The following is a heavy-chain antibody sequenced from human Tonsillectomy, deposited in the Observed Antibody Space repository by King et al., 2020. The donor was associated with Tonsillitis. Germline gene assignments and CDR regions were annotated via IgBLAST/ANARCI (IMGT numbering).Heavy chain of an antibody. CDR2: VIPVLRTT. CDR3: ARVGSMSPLEGYYFDY. CDR1: GATFSSYP. D-gene: IGHD1-26*01. Sequence: QLVQSGSEVKKPGSSVKVSCRAFGATFSSYPISWVRQAPGHGLEWMVGVIPVLRTTNYAQTFQDRVTITADESTNTAYMELSSLRSEDTAVYYCARVGSMSPLEGYYFDYWGQGTLVNVSS. V-gene: IGHV1-69*01. J-gene: IGHJ4*02.